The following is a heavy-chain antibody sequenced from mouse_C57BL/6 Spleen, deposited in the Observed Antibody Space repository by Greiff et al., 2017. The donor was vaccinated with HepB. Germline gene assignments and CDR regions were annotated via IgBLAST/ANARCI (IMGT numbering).Heavy chain of an antibody. J-gene: IGHJ4*01. D-gene: IGHD1-1*02. V-gene: IGHV3-6*01. CDR3: ARDGGGDYYAMDY. CDR1: GYSITSGYY. CDR2: ISYDGSN. Sequence: EESGPGLVKPSQSLSLTCSVTGYSITSGYYWNWIRQFPGNKLEWMGYISYDGSNNYNPSLKNRISITRDTSKNQFFLKLNSVTTEDTATYYCARDGGGDYYAMDYWGQGTSVTVSS.